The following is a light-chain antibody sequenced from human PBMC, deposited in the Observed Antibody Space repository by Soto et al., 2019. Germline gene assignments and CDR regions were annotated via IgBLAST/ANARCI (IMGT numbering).Light chain of an antibody. CDR3: QQDYSTIGT. J-gene: IGKJ5*01. V-gene: IGKV1-39*01. Sequence: DTLMSQSPSSLSASVGYTVTITYRAAESISRHLNWYQQKPGRAPDLLIYAASTLQNGVPSRCTGSGAGTEVTLNITGMQLSDVATYYCQQDYSTIGTFGQGTRLEIK. CDR2: AAS. CDR1: ESISRH.